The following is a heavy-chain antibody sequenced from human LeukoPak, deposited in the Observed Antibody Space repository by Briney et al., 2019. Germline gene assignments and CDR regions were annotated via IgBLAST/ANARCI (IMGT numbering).Heavy chain of an antibody. CDR2: INPNSGGT. CDR3: ARDKGAYDFWSGYPLPAGD. Sequence: GASVKVSCKASGYTFTGYYMHWVRQAPGQGLEWMGWINPNSGGTNYAQKFQGRVTMTRDTSISTAYMELSRLRSDDTAVYYCARDKGAYDFWSGYPLPAGDWGQGTLVTVSS. J-gene: IGHJ4*02. D-gene: IGHD3-3*01. V-gene: IGHV1-2*02. CDR1: GYTFTGYY.